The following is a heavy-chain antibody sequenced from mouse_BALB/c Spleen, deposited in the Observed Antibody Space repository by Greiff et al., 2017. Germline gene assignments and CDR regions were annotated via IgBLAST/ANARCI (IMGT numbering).Heavy chain of an antibody. J-gene: IGHJ4*01. D-gene: IGHD1-1*01. Sequence: QVQLKQSAAELARPGASVKMSCKASGYTFTSYTMHWVKQRPGQGLEWIGYINPSSGYTEYNQKFKDKTTLTAYKSSSTAYMQLSSLTSEDSAVYYCARAITTVVARDYAMDYWGQGTSVTVSS. CDR3: ARAITTVVARDYAMDY. V-gene: IGHV1-4*02. CDR2: INPSSGYT. CDR1: GYTFTSYT.